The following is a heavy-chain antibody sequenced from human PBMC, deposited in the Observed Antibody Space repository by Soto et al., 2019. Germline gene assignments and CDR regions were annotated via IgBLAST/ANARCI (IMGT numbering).Heavy chain of an antibody. J-gene: IGHJ5*02. CDR1: GYTFGRFT. CDR2: IKPISDIT. V-gene: IGHV1-69*13. Sequence: SVKVSCKASGYTFGRFTINWVRQAPGQGLEWMGGIKPISDITNYAQRFQGRVTFTADASTSTVYLELSSLRSEDTAMYYCARDPSTINKLIGVWFDPWGQGTLVTVSS. CDR3: ARDPSTINKLIGVWFDP. D-gene: IGHD4-4*01.